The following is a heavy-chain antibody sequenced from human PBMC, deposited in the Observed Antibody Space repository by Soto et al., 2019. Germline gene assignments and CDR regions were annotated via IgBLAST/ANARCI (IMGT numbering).Heavy chain of an antibody. CDR3: ARAERYCTNGVCYWFDP. CDR1: GFTFSSYS. J-gene: IGHJ5*02. Sequence: PGGSLRLSCAASGFTFSSYSMNWVRQAPGKGLEWVSYISSSSGTIYYADSVKGRFTISRDKDKNSLYLQMNSLRAEDTAVYYCARAERYCTNGVCYWFDPWGQGTLVTVSS. D-gene: IGHD2-8*01. V-gene: IGHV3-48*01. CDR2: ISSSSGTI.